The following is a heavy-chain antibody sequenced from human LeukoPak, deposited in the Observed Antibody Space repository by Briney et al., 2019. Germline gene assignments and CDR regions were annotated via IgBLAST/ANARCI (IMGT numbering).Heavy chain of an antibody. CDR3: ARDIAVARSDY. CDR2: LNPNSGNT. D-gene: IGHD6-19*01. J-gene: IGHJ4*02. CDR1: GYTFTSYD. Sequence: ASVKVSCKASGYTFTSYDINWVRQATGQGLEWMGWLNPNSGNTGYAQKFQGRVTMTRNTSISTAYMELSSLRSEGTAVYYCARDIAVARSDYWGQGTLVTISS. V-gene: IGHV1-8*01.